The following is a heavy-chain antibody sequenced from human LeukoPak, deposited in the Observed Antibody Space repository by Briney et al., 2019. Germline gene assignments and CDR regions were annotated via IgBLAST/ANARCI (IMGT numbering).Heavy chain of an antibody. CDR3: ARDLHYYVAMDV. CDR2: ISYDGSNE. D-gene: IGHD3-10*02. Sequence: GGSLRLSCAASGFTFSGYAMHWVRQAPGKGLEWVAVISYDGSNEYYADSVKGRFTISRDNSKNMLFLQLNSLRAEDTALYYCARDLHYYVAMDVWGQGTTVTVSS. CDR1: GFTFSGYA. V-gene: IGHV3-30-3*01. J-gene: IGHJ6*02.